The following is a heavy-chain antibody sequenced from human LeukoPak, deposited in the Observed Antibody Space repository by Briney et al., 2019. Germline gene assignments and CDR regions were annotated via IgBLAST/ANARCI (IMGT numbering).Heavy chain of an antibody. CDR2: ISNSAGST. CDR1: GFTFSSYA. CDR3: ASIALGFWSGYFAFLGDY. J-gene: IGHJ4*02. Sequence: PGGSLRLSCAASGFTFSSYAMSWVRQAPGKGLEWVSVISNSAGSTFYADSVKGRFTISRDNSKNSVYLQMNSLRAEDTAVYYCASIALGFWSGYFAFLGDYWGQGTLVTVSS. V-gene: IGHV3-23*01. D-gene: IGHD3-3*01.